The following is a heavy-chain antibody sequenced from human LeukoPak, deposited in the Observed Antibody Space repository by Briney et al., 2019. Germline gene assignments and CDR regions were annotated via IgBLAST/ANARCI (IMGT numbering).Heavy chain of an antibody. CDR3: ATLYYDSSGYYFDY. J-gene: IGHJ4*02. CDR1: GGTFSSYA. Sequence: ASVKASCKASGGTFSSYAISWVRQAPGQGLEWMGGIIPIFGTANYAQKFQGRVTITADESTSTAYMELSSLRSEDTAVYYCATLYYDSSGYYFDYWGQGTLVTVSS. CDR2: IIPIFGTA. D-gene: IGHD3-22*01. V-gene: IGHV1-69*13.